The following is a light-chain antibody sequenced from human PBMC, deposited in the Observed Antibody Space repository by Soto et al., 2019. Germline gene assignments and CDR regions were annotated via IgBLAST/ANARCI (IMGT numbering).Light chain of an antibody. CDR3: SSYTSSSTRV. Sequence: QSALTQPASVSGSPGQSITISCTGTSSDVGGYNYVSWYQQHPGKAPKLMIYDVSNRPSGVSNRFSGSKSGNTASLTISGLQADDEADYYCSSYTSSSTRVFGGGTKRTVL. CDR2: DVS. V-gene: IGLV2-14*01. CDR1: SSDVGGYNY. J-gene: IGLJ2*01.